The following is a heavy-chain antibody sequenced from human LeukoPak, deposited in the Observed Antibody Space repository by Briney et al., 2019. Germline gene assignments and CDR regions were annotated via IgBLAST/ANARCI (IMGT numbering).Heavy chain of an antibody. J-gene: IGHJ3*02. CDR3: ARDRGVVVITSAFDI. D-gene: IGHD3-22*01. CDR1: GFSFSDYA. V-gene: IGHV3-30-3*01. Sequence: GGSLRLSCAASGFSFSDYAMHWVRQAPGKGLEWVAVISYDGSNKYYADSVKGRFTISRDNSKNTLYLQMNSLRAEDTAVYYCARDRGVVVITSAFDIWGQGTMVTVSS. CDR2: ISYDGSNK.